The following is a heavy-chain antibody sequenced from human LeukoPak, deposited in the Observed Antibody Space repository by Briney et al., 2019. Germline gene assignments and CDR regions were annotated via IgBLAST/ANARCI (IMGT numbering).Heavy chain of an antibody. V-gene: IGHV4-39*07. J-gene: IGHJ4*02. CDR1: GGSISSSSYY. CDR2: INHSGST. CDR3: ARDHSSSFYFDY. D-gene: IGHD6-13*01. Sequence: SETLSLTCTVSGGSISSSSYYWGWIRQPPGKGLEWIGEINHSGSTNYNPSLKSRVTISVDTSKNQFSLKLSSVTAADTAVYYCARDHSSSFYFDYWGQGTPVTVSS.